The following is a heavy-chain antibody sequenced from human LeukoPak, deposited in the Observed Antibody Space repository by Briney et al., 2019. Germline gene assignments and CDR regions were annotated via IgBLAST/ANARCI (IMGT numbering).Heavy chain of an antibody. J-gene: IGHJ4*02. V-gene: IGHV4-4*02. CDR3: ARGRGAAGLNY. Sequence: PSGTLSLACAVSGGSISSSNWRSWVRQSPGTGLEWIGKIYHTGSTNYNPSLKSRVTISVDKSKNQFSLKLSSVTAADTAVYYCARGRGAAGLNYWGQGTLVTVSS. CDR2: IYHTGST. D-gene: IGHD6-13*01. CDR1: GGSISSSNW.